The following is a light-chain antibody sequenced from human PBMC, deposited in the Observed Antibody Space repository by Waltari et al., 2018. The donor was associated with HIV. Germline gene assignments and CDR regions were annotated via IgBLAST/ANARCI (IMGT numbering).Light chain of an antibody. Sequence: SYELTQPPSVSVSPGQTASITCPGDKLGDKYACWYQQKPGQSPVLVIYHDIQRSSGTPERFAGSNSGNAATLTISGTQAMDEADYYCQAWDSSTVVFGGGTKLTVL. V-gene: IGLV3-1*01. CDR3: QAWDSSTVV. J-gene: IGLJ2*01. CDR1: KLGDKY. CDR2: HDI.